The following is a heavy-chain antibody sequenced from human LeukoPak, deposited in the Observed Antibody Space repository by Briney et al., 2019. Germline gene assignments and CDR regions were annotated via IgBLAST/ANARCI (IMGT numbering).Heavy chain of an antibody. CDR3: ARGRYCSSTSCYNWFDP. D-gene: IGHD2-2*01. CDR2: ISSSSSTI. Sequence: GGSLRLSCAASGFTFSSYSMNWVRQAPGKGLEWVSYISSSSSTIYYADSVKGRFTISRDNAKNSLYLQMNSLRAEDTAVYYCARGRYCSSTSCYNWFDPWGQGTLVTVSS. J-gene: IGHJ5*02. CDR1: GFTFSSYS. V-gene: IGHV3-48*01.